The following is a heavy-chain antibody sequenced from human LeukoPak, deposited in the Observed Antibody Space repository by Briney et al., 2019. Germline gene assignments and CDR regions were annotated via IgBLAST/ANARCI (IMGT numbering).Heavy chain of an antibody. CDR1: GYTFTSYY. CDR2: INPSGGST. D-gene: IGHD3-22*01. V-gene: IGHV1-46*01. CDR3: ARPLYYYDSSGYYRY. Sequence: ASVKVSCKASGYTFTSYYMHWVRQAPGQGLEWMGIINPSGGSTSYAQKFQGRVNMTRDTSTSTVYMELSSLRSEDTAVYYCARPLYYYDSSGYYRYWGQGTLVTVSS. J-gene: IGHJ4*02.